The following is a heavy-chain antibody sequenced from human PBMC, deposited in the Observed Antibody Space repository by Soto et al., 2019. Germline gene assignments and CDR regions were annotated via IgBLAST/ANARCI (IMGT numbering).Heavy chain of an antibody. Sequence: QVQLVESGGGVVQPGRSLRLSCAASGFTFSSYGMHWVRQAPGKGLEWVAVISYDGSNKYYADSVKGRFTISRDNSENTLYLQMNSLRAEDTAVYYCAKDPYGGNSYWGQGTLVTVSS. D-gene: IGHD4-17*01. CDR3: AKDPYGGNSY. CDR1: GFTFSSYG. J-gene: IGHJ4*02. CDR2: ISYDGSNK. V-gene: IGHV3-30*18.